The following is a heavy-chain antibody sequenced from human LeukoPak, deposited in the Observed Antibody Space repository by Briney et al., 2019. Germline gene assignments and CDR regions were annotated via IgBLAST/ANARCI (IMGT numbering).Heavy chain of an antibody. J-gene: IGHJ3*02. CDR3: AKEGRGGFDI. V-gene: IGHV3-23*01. D-gene: IGHD3-16*01. CDR2: ISDSGGST. CDR1: GFTFSTYA. Sequence: GGSLRLSCAASGFTFSTYAVGWVRQAPGKGLAWVSGISDSGGSTQYADSVRGRFTISRDNSRNTLYLQMNGLRAEDTAVYYCAKEGRGGFDIWGQGTMVTVSS.